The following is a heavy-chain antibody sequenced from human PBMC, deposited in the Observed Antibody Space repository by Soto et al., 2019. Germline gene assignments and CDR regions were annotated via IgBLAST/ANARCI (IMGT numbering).Heavy chain of an antibody. V-gene: IGHV3-23*04. J-gene: IGHJ3*02. CDR2: ISGSAGST. CDR1: GFTFSSYA. D-gene: IGHD2-21*02. Sequence: VQLVESGGGVVQPGGSLRLSCAASGFTFSSYAMNWVRQAPGKGLEWVSAISGSAGSTYYADSVKGRFTISRDNSKNTLFLQMNSLRAEDTAVYFCAKQTTMVVVTTGDAFDIWGQGTMVTVSS. CDR3: AKQTTMVVVTTGDAFDI.